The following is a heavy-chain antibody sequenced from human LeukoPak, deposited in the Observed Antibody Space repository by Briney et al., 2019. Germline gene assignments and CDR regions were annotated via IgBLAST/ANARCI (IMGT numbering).Heavy chain of an antibody. CDR3: AREGAIPGSTVPRGYFDY. D-gene: IGHD4-17*01. CDR2: ISYDGSNK. V-gene: IGHV3-30*03. CDR1: GFTFSSYG. J-gene: IGHJ4*02. Sequence: GGSLRLSCAASGFTFSSYGMHWVRQAPGKGLEWVAVISYDGSNKYYADSVKGRFTISRDNSKNTLYLQMNSLRAEDTAVYYCAREGAIPGSTVPRGYFDYWGQGTLVTVSS.